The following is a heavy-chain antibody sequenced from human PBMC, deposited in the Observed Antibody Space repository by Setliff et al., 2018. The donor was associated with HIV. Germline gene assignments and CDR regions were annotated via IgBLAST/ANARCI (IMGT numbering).Heavy chain of an antibody. CDR2: IYHSGST. CDR1: GFVFTDHS. V-gene: IGHV4-4*02. Sequence: PSETLRLSCAASGFVFTDHSFHWVRQSPGKGLEWIGEIYHSGSTHYNPSLQSRVTISVDKSKSQFSLKLNSVTAADTAVYYCGGNGYYSIDYWGQGTLVTVS. J-gene: IGHJ4*02. D-gene: IGHD3-22*01. CDR3: GGNGYYSIDY.